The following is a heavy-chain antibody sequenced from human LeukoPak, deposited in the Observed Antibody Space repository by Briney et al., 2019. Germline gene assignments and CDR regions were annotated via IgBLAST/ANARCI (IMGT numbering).Heavy chain of an antibody. D-gene: IGHD4-17*01. CDR2: INPNSGGT. CDR1: GYTFTSYD. J-gene: IGHJ4*02. CDR3: AGDAEVYGDYVGY. V-gene: IGHV1-2*02. Sequence: VASVKVSCKASGYTFTSYDINWVRQATGQGLEWMGWINPNSGGTNYAQKFQGRVTMTRDTSISTAYMELSRLRSDDTAVYYCAGDAEVYGDYVGYWGQGTLVTVSS.